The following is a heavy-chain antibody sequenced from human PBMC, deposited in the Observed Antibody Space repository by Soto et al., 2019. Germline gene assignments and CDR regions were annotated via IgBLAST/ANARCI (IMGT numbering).Heavy chain of an antibody. Sequence: EVQLLESGGGLVQPGGSLRLSCAASGFTFGNYAMSWVRQAPRKGLEWVSAISGRGGSTFYADSVKGRFTISRDNSKNTLYLQLNSLRAEDTAIYYGARRLPHDYGFDYWGHGTLVTVSS. D-gene: IGHD4-17*01. J-gene: IGHJ4*01. CDR1: GFTFGNYA. CDR3: ARRLPHDYGFDY. V-gene: IGHV3-23*01. CDR2: ISGRGGST.